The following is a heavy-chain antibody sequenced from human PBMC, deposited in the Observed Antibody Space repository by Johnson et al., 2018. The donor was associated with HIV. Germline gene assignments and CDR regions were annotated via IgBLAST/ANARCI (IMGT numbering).Heavy chain of an antibody. CDR3: TTEWEYYYGSGKLDAFDI. J-gene: IGHJ3*02. V-gene: IGHV3-53*01. CDR1: GFTVSSNY. D-gene: IGHD3-10*01. CDR2: FYSGGST. Sequence: EQLVESGGGLIQPGGSLRVSCAASGFTVSSNYMSWVRQAPGKGLEWVSGFYSGGSTYYADSVKGRFIISRDNSKNTLFLQMNSLKTEDTAVYYCTTEWEYYYGSGKLDAFDIWGQGTMVTVSS.